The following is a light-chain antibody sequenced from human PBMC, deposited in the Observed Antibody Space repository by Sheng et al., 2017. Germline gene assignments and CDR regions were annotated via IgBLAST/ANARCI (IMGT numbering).Light chain of an antibody. CDR3: QHYNNIPIT. J-gene: IGKJ4*01. CDR1: QGISSW. Sequence: DIQMTQSPSSVSASVGDRVTITCRASQGISSWLAWYQQKPGKAPKLLIYAASSLQSGVPSRFSGSGSGTTFTFTIRSLQPEDIATYYCQHYNNIPITFGGGTKVEIK. V-gene: IGKV1-12*01. CDR2: AAS.